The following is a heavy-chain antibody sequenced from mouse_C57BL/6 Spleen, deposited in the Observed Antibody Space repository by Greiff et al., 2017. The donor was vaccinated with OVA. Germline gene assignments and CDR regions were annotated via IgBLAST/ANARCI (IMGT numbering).Heavy chain of an antibody. V-gene: IGHV1-4*01. CDR3: ARETAQAPAWFAY. CDR2: INPSSGYT. D-gene: IGHD3-2*02. J-gene: IGHJ3*01. CDR1: GYTFTSYT. Sequence: VQLQQSGAELARPGASVKMSCKASGYTFTSYTMHWVKQRPGQGLEWIGYINPSSGYTKYNQKFKDKATLTADKSSSTAYMQLSSLTSEDSAVYYCARETAQAPAWFAYWGQGTLVTVSA.